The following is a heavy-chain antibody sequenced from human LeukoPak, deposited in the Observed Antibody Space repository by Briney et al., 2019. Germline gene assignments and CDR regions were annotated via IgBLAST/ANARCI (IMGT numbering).Heavy chain of an antibody. Sequence: PGRSMRPSCAASGFTPSSYWMSWVRHAHGKGLEWVANIKKEGSEKNYVDSVTDRFTISTDNANKSLDQQMMSLRADDTAVYYCARAPYGSGGRCRFDYWGQGTLVTVSS. CDR1: GFTPSSYW. J-gene: IGHJ4*02. D-gene: IGHD2-15*01. CDR3: ARAPYGSGGRCRFDY. V-gene: IGHV3-7*03. CDR2: IKKEGSEK.